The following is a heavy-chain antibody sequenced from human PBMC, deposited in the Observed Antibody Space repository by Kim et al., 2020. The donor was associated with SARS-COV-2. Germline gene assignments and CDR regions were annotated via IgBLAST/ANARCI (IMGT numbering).Heavy chain of an antibody. CDR2: IYPGDSDT. CDR1: GYTFTNYW. V-gene: IGHV5-51*01. CDR3: ARHLRYFDSHDAFAI. Sequence: GESLKISCKGSGYTFTNYWIGWVRQMPGKGLEWVAIIYPGDSDTRYSPSSQGQVTISADKSISTAYLQWSSLKASDTAMYYCARHLRYFDSHDAFAIWGQGTMVTVSS. J-gene: IGHJ3*02. D-gene: IGHD3-9*01.